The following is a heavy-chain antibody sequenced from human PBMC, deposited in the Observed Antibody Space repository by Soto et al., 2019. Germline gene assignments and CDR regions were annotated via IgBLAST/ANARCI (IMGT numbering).Heavy chain of an antibody. J-gene: IGHJ5*02. V-gene: IGHV3-21*01. CDR2: ISSSSSYI. CDR1: GFTFSSYS. CDR3: ARDRDYYGSGSFRWFDP. Sequence: EVQLVESGGGLVKPGGSLRLSCAASGFTFSSYSMNWVRQAPGKGLEWVSAISSSSSYIYYADSVKGRFTISSDNAKNSLYLQMNSLRAADTAVYYGARDRDYYGSGSFRWFDPWGQGTLVTVSS. D-gene: IGHD3-10*01.